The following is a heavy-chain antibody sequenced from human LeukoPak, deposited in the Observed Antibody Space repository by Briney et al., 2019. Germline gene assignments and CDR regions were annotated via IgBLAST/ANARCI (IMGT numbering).Heavy chain of an antibody. CDR1: GFTFSNAS. CDR3: TTDPAY. D-gene: IGHD2-2*01. J-gene: IGHJ4*02. CDR2: FKSKTDGGTT. V-gene: IGHV3-15*01. Sequence: PGGSLRLSCAASGFTFSNASMSWVRQAPGKGLEWVGRFKSKTDGGTTDYAAPVKGRFTVSRDDSKNTFYLQMNSLKTEDTAVYYCTTDPAYWGRGTLVTVSS.